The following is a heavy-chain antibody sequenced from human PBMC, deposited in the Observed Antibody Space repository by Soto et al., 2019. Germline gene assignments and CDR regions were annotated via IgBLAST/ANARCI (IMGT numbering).Heavy chain of an antibody. CDR3: ARVYSNYAWGYYYYYGMDV. V-gene: IGHV1-69*13. CDR1: GGTFSSYA. D-gene: IGHD4-4*01. J-gene: IGHJ6*02. CDR2: IIPIFGTA. Sequence: GASVKVSCKASGGTFSSYAISWVRQAPGQGLEWMGGIIPIFGTANYAQKFQGRVTITADESTSTAYMELSSLRSEDTAVYYCARVYSNYAWGYYYYYGMDVWGQGTTVTVSS.